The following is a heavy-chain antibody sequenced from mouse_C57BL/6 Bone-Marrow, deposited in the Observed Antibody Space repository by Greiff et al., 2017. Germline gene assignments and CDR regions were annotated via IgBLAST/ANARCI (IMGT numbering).Heavy chain of an antibody. V-gene: IGHV1-7*01. CDR1: GYTFTSYW. Sequence: LMESGAELAKPGASVKLSCKASGYTFTSYWMHWVKQRPGQGLEWIGYINPSSGYTKYNQKFKDKATLTADKSSSTAYMQRSSLTDEDSAVYYCARGTTGTGAYWGQGTLVTVSA. CDR3: ARGTTGTGAY. D-gene: IGHD4-1*02. J-gene: IGHJ3*01. CDR2: INPSSGYT.